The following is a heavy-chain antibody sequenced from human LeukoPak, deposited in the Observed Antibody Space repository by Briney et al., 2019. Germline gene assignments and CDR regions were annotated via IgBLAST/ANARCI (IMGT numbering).Heavy chain of an antibody. D-gene: IGHD4-11*01. Sequence: PAGSLRLSCAASGFTVSSNYMSWVRQAPGKGLEWVSLISSVGSASYAASVKGRFTISRDNSKNTVYLQMNSLRAEDTAVYYCARDQYTSNWYVHHWGQGTRASV. V-gene: IGHV3-53*01. CDR2: ISSVGSA. J-gene: IGHJ1*01. CDR1: GFTVSSNY. CDR3: ARDQYTSNWYVHH.